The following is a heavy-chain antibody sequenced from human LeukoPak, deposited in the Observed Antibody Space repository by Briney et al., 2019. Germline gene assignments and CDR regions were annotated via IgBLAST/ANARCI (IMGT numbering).Heavy chain of an antibody. CDR3: ATDGAGFDT. J-gene: IGHJ5*02. CDR1: GMTVSNYY. V-gene: IGHV3-11*01. Sequence: PGGSLRLSCAASGMTVSNYYMSWIRQAPGKGLEWVSYISSSGRTIYYADSVKGRFTISRDNAKKSLYLEMNNLRAEDTAVYYCATDGAGFDTWGQGVLVTVSS. CDR2: ISSSGRTI.